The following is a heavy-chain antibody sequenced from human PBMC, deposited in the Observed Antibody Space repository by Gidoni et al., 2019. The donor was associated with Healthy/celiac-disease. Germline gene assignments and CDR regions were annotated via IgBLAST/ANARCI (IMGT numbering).Heavy chain of an antibody. J-gene: IGHJ3*02. D-gene: IGHD6-13*01. CDR2: IYSGGST. V-gene: IGHV3-53*01. CDR1: GFPVSSNY. CDR3: AREVAAAGNAFDI. Sequence: EVRLVGPGGGLIKPGGSVRLSCAASGFPVSSNYMSWVRQAPGKGLEWVSVIYSGGSTYYADSVKGRFTISRDNSKNTLYLQMNSLRAEDTAVYYCAREVAAAGNAFDIWGQGTMVTVSS.